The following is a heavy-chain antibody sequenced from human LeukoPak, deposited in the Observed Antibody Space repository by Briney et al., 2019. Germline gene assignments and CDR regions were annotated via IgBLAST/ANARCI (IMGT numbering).Heavy chain of an antibody. Sequence: ASVKVSCKASGYTFTSYGISWVRQAPGQGLEWMGWISAYNGNTNYAQKLQGRVTMTTDTSTSTAYMELRSLRSDDTAVYYCAKGAQDIVVVPAAMDLDWFDPWGQGTLVTVSS. V-gene: IGHV1-18*01. J-gene: IGHJ5*02. CDR3: AKGAQDIVVVPAAMDLDWFDP. CDR1: GYTFTSYG. CDR2: ISAYNGNT. D-gene: IGHD2-2*01.